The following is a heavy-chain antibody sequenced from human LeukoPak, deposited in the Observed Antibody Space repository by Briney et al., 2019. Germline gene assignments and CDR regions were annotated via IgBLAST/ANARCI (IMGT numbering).Heavy chain of an antibody. D-gene: IGHD3-10*01. CDR3: ATDWAPTRTSGRPFDY. V-gene: IGHV3-15*01. J-gene: IGHJ4*02. CDR1: KFTFSNAW. Sequence: GGSLRLSCAASKFTFSNAWMSWVRQAPGKGLEWVGRIYSKTDGGTIDYAAPVKDRFTISRNDSKNTLYLQMNSLKTEDTAVYYCATDWAPTRTSGRPFDYWGQGTLVTVSS. CDR2: IYSKTDGGTI.